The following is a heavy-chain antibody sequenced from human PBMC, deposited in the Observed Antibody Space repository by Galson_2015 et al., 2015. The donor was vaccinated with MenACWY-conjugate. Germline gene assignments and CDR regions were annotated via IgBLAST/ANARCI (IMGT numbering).Heavy chain of an antibody. V-gene: IGHV3-7*01. CDR1: GFTFSNFW. D-gene: IGHD2-8*01. J-gene: IGHJ6*02. CDR3: ARDQGLAASNDVPFGYGLDV. Sequence: SLRLSCAASGFTFSNFWMSWVRQAPGKELEWVASIKQDGSEKYLVDSVKGRFTISRDNAENSLFLQMNSLRAEDTAVYYCARDQGLAASNDVPFGYGLDVWGQGTTVTVSS. CDR2: IKQDGSEK.